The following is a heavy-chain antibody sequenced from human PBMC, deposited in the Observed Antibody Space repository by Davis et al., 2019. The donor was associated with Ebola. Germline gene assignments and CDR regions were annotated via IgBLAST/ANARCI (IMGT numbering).Heavy chain of an antibody. CDR2: IEQDGSEK. V-gene: IGHV3-7*01. Sequence: GESLNLSCAAPGFTFSNYWMSWVRQAPGTGLEWVANIEQDGSEKYYVDSLKGRFTISRDNAKNSVSLQMNSLRAEDTAVYYCARGSSSSGFDNWGQGTLVTVAS. CDR3: ARGSSSSGFDN. D-gene: IGHD6-6*01. CDR1: GFTFSNYW. J-gene: IGHJ4*02.